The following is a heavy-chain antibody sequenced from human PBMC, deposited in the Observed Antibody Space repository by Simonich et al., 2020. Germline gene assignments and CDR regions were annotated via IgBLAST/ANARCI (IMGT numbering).Heavy chain of an antibody. Sequence: QVQLVESGGGVVQPGRSLRLSCAASGFTFSSYAMHWVRQAPGKGQEWVAVISYEESNKYYADSVKGRFTISRDNSKNTLYLQMNSLRAEDTAVYYCARELSKNGEAAAGYYFDYWGQGTLVTVSS. CDR2: ISYEESNK. D-gene: IGHD6-13*01. CDR1: GFTFSSYA. V-gene: IGHV3-30*04. J-gene: IGHJ4*02. CDR3: ARELSKNGEAAAGYYFDY.